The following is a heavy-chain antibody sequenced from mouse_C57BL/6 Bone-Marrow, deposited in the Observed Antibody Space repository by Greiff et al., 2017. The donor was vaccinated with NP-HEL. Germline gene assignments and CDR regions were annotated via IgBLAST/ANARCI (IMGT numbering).Heavy chain of an antibody. V-gene: IGHV1-55*01. CDR2: IYPGSGST. Sequence: QVQLQPSGAELVKPGASVKMSCKASGYTFTSYWITWVQQRPGPGLEWIGDIYPGSGSTNYNEKFKSKATLTVDTSSSTAYMQLSSLTSEDSAVYYCARDYYGSSYRAWFAYWGQGTLVTVSA. CDR3: ARDYYGSSYRAWFAY. CDR1: GYTFTSYW. D-gene: IGHD1-1*01. J-gene: IGHJ3*01.